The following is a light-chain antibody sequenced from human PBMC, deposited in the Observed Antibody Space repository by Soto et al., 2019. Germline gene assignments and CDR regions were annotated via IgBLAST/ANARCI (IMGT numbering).Light chain of an antibody. J-gene: IGLJ3*02. CDR2: LNSDGSH. Sequence: QPVLTQSPSASASLGASVKLTCTLSSGHSSYAIAWYQQQPEKVPRYLINLNSDGSHSKGDGIPDRFSGSSSGSEHYLTISSLQSEDEADYYCQTWGTGAWVFGGWTKLTVL. CDR1: SGHSSYA. V-gene: IGLV4-69*01. CDR3: QTWGTGAWV.